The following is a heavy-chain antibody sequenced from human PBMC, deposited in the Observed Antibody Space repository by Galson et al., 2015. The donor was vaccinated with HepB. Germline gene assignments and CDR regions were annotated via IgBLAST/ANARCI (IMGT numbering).Heavy chain of an antibody. CDR2: ISSNGGST. CDR1: GFTFSSYA. J-gene: IGHJ3*02. Sequence: LRLSCAASGFTFSSYAMHWVRQAPGKGLEYVSAISSNGGSTYYADSVKGRFTISRDNSKNTLYLQMSGLRAEDTAVYYCVKDSSIAARNDAFDIWGQGTMVTVSS. CDR3: VKDSSIAARNDAFDI. D-gene: IGHD6-6*01. V-gene: IGHV3-64D*06.